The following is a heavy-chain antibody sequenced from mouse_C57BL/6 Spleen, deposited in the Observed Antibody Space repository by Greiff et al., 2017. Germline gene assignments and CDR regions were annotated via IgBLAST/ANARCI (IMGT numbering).Heavy chain of an antibody. D-gene: IGHD1-1*01. V-gene: IGHV1-82*01. CDR2: IYPGDGDT. CDR1: GYAFSSSW. Sequence: QVQLQQSGPELVKPGASVKISCKASGYAFSSSWMNWVKQRPGKGLEWIGRIYPGDGDTNYNGKFKGKATLTADKSSSTAYMQLSSLTSEDSAVYFCARGFVYYSPFAYWGQGTLVPVSA. J-gene: IGHJ3*01. CDR3: ARGFVYYSPFAY.